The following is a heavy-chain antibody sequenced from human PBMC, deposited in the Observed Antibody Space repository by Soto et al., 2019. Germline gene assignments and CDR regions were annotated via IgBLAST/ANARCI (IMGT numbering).Heavy chain of an antibody. V-gene: IGHV3-7*01. D-gene: IGHD3-16*02. Sequence: GGSLRLSCAASGFTFSSYWMSWVRQAPGKGLEWVANIKQEGSEKYYVDSVKGRFTISRDNAKNSLYLQMNSLRAEDTAVYYCARGFIDYYYYYYMDVWGKGTTVTVSS. CDR1: GFTFSSYW. CDR3: ARGFIDYYYYYYMDV. J-gene: IGHJ6*03. CDR2: IKQEGSEK.